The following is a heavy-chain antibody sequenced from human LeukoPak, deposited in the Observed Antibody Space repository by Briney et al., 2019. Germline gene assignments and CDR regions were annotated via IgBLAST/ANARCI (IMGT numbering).Heavy chain of an antibody. CDR3: ARDRDSSWTRDIDAFDI. Sequence: GGSLRLSCAASGFTFSSYSMNWVRQAPGKGLEWVSSISSSSSYIYYADSVKGRFTISRDNAKNSLYLQMNSLRAEDTAVYYCARDRDSSWTRDIDAFDIWGQGTMVTVSS. CDR1: GFTFSSYS. D-gene: IGHD6-13*01. J-gene: IGHJ3*02. CDR2: ISSSSSYI. V-gene: IGHV3-21*01.